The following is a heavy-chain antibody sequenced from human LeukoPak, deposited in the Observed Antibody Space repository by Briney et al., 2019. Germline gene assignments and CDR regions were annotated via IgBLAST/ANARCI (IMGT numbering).Heavy chain of an antibody. CDR2: ISSSSIYI. J-gene: IGHJ4*02. CDR1: GLTFNSYS. V-gene: IGHV3-21*01. D-gene: IGHD5-18*01. Sequence: NPGGSLRLSCAASGLTFNSYSMNWVRQAPGKGLEWVSSISSSSIYIYYADSVKGRFTISRDNAKNSLYLQMNSLRAEDTAVYYCARGRYNYGYIFDYWGQGTLVTVSS. CDR3: ARGRYNYGYIFDY.